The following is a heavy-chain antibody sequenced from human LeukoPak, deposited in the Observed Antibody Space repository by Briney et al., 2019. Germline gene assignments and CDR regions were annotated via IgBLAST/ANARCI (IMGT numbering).Heavy chain of an antibody. V-gene: IGHV4-39*07. Sequence: SETLSLTCTVSGASISSTNNFWGWIRQTPGKGLEWIATIYYSVSTYYNPSLKSRVTISVDTSKNQFSLKLSSVTAADTAVYYCARDYKVVVAATVNYNWFDPWGQGTLVTVSS. CDR3: ARDYKVVVAATVNYNWFDP. CDR2: IYYSVST. D-gene: IGHD2-15*01. J-gene: IGHJ5*02. CDR1: GASISSTNNF.